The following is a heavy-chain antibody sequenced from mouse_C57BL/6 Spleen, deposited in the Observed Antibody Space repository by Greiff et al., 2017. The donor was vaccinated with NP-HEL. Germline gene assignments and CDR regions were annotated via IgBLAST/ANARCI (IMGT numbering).Heavy chain of an antibody. D-gene: IGHD2-4*01. J-gene: IGHJ1*03. Sequence: EVQLVESVAELVRPGASVKLSCTASGFNIKNTYMHWVKQRPEQGLEWIGRIDPANGNTKYAPKFQGKATITADTSSNTAYLQLSSLTSEDTAIYYCARYYDYDGWYFDVWGTGTTVTVSS. CDR1: GFNIKNTY. CDR3: ARYYDYDGWYFDV. V-gene: IGHV14-3*01. CDR2: IDPANGNT.